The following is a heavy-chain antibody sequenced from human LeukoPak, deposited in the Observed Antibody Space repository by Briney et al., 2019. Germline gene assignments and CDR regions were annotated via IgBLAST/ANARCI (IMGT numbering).Heavy chain of an antibody. V-gene: IGHV4-59*08. CDR2: IYYSGST. J-gene: IGHJ4*02. CDR3: ARGVSSGSDY. D-gene: IGHD3-10*01. Sequence: SETLSLTCTVSGGSISRYYWSWIRQPPGKGLEWIGYIYYSGSTNYNPPLKSRVTISVGTSKNQFSLKLSSVTAADTAVYYCARGVSSGSDYWGQGTLVTVSS. CDR1: GGSISRYY.